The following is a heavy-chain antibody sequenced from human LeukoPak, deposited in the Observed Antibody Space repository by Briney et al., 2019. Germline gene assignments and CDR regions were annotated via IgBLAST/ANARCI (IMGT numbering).Heavy chain of an antibody. Sequence: PSETLSLTCTVSGGSINSYYWNWIRQPPGKGLEWIGYIYYSGRTDYNPSPKSRVTISVDTSKHQFSMKLKSVTAADTAVYFCARGRWLPDAFDIWGQGTMVTVFS. D-gene: IGHD5-24*01. CDR3: ARGRWLPDAFDI. V-gene: IGHV4-59*01. CDR2: IYYSGRT. J-gene: IGHJ3*02. CDR1: GGSINSYY.